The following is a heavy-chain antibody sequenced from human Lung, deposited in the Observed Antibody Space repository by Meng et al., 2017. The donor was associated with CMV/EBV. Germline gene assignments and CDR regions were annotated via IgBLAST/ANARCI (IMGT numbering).Heavy chain of an antibody. CDR2: INPNSGGT. Sequence: ASXXVSXKASGYTFTGYYMHWVRQDPGQGLEWMGWINPNSGGTNYAQKFQGRVTMTRDTSISTAYMELSRLRSDDTAVYYCARRVGGPDAFDIWGQGTMVTVSS. V-gene: IGHV1-2*02. CDR3: ARRVGGPDAFDI. CDR1: GYTFTGYY. D-gene: IGHD3-16*01. J-gene: IGHJ3*02.